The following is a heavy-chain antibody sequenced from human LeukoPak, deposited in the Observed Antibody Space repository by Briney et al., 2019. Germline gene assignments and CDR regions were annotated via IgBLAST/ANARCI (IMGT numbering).Heavy chain of an antibody. CDR3: ARGYSSPTDYYYYMDV. Sequence: GASVKVSCKASGGTFSSYAISWVRQAPGQGLEWIGRIIPIFGTANYAQKFQGRVTITTDESTSTAYMELSSLRSEDTAVYYCARGYSSPTDYYYYMDVWGKGTTVTVSS. CDR1: GGTFSSYA. CDR2: IIPIFGTA. V-gene: IGHV1-69*05. D-gene: IGHD4-11*01. J-gene: IGHJ6*03.